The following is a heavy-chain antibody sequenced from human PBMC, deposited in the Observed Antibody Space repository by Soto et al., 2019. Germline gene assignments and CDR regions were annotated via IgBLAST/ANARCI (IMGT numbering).Heavy chain of an antibody. Sequence: SQTLSLTCAISGDTVSSNSAAWNWIRQSPSRGLEWLGRTHYRSKWYNDYAVSVKSRITINPDTSKNQFSLQLNSVTPEDTAVYYCGRSVRGHVVKYFDYWGQVTLVTVSS. V-gene: IGHV6-1*01. CDR2: THYRSKWYN. J-gene: IGHJ4*02. CDR1: GDTVSSNSAA. CDR3: GRSVRGHVVKYFDY. D-gene: IGHD3-10*01.